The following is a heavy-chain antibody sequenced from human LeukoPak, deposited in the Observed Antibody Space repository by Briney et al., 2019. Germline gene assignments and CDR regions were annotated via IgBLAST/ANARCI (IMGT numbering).Heavy chain of an antibody. Sequence: SETLSLTCAVYGGSFSGYYWSWIRQPLGKGLEWIGEINHSGSTNYNPPLKSRVTISVDTSKNQFSLKLSSVTAADTAVCYCARAGVVPAANAFDIWGQGTMVTVSS. CDR3: ARAGVVPAANAFDI. V-gene: IGHV4-34*01. J-gene: IGHJ3*02. CDR1: GGSFSGYY. D-gene: IGHD2-2*01. CDR2: INHSGST.